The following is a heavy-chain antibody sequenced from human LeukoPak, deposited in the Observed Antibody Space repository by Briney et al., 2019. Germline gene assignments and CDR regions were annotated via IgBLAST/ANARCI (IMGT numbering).Heavy chain of an antibody. CDR1: GYTFTSYY. CDR3: ASQYYDILTGPWALDY. Sequence: GASVKVSCKASGYTFTSYYMHWVRQAPGQGLEWMGIINPSGGSTSCAQKFQGRVTMTRDTSTSTVYMELSSLRSEDTAVYYCASQYYDILTGPWALDYWGQGTLVTVSS. CDR2: INPSGGST. D-gene: IGHD3-9*01. J-gene: IGHJ4*02. V-gene: IGHV1-46*01.